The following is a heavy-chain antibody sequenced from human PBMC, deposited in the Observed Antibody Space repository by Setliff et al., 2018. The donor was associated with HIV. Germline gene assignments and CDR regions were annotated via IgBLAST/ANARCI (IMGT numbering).Heavy chain of an antibody. V-gene: IGHV1-24*01. CDR2: FDPEDGET. D-gene: IGHD3-22*01. Sequence: AASVKVSCKVSGYTLTELSMHWVRQAPGKGLEWMGGFDPEDGETIYAQKFQGRVTMTEDTSTDTAYMELSSLRSEETAVYYCASEFSSGYYYGTDAFDIWGQGTMVTVSS. CDR3: ASEFSSGYYYGTDAFDI. CDR1: GYTLTELS. J-gene: IGHJ3*02.